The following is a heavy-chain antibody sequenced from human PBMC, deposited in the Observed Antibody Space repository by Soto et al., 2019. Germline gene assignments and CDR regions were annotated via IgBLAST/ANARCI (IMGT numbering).Heavy chain of an antibody. CDR2: IGSSGSTI. J-gene: IGHJ3*02. CDR3: ARDQYYYDSSGYYFDAFDI. CDR1: GFTFSDCY. V-gene: IGHV3-11*01. D-gene: IGHD3-22*01. Sequence: PXVSLRLSCAASGFTFSDCYMSWIRQTPGKGLEWVSYIGSSGSTIYYADSVKGRFTISRDNAKNSLYLQMNSLRAEDTAVYYCARDQYYYDSSGYYFDAFDIWGQGTMVTVS.